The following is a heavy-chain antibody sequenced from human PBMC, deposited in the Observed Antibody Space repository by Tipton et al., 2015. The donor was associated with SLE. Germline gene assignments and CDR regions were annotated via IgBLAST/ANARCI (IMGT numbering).Heavy chain of an antibody. J-gene: IGHJ4*02. CDR3: ARGSGNFDY. CDR2: IYYSGST. V-gene: IGHV4-38-2*01. D-gene: IGHD3-10*01. CDR1: GYSISSGYY. Sequence: TLSLTCAVSGYSISSGYYWGWIRQSPGKGLEWIGSIYYSGSTYYNPSLKSRVTISVDTSKNQFSLKLSSVTAADTAVYYCARGSGNFDYWGQGTLVTVSS.